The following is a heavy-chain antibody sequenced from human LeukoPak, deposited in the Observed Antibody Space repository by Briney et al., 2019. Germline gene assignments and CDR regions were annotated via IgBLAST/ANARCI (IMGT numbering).Heavy chain of an antibody. J-gene: IGHJ4*02. CDR1: GFTFSSYG. V-gene: IGHV3-30*02. CDR2: IRYDGSNK. Sequence: PGGSLRLSCAASGFTFSSYGMHWVRQAPGKGLEWVAFIRYDGSNKYYADSVKGRFTISGDNSKNTLYLQMNSLRAEDTAVYYCAKLPGSSSGSYNFDYWGQGTLVTVSS. D-gene: IGHD1-26*01. CDR3: AKLPGSSSGSYNFDY.